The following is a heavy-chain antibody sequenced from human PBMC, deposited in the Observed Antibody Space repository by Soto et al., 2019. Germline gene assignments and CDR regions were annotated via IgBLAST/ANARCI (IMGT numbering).Heavy chain of an antibody. CDR3: AKDQLRFLEWPRIPLYYYGMDV. J-gene: IGHJ6*02. D-gene: IGHD3-3*01. V-gene: IGHV3-23*01. Sequence: GGSLRLSCAAAGFTFSSYAMSWVRQAPGKGLEWVSAISGSGGSTYYADSVKGRFTISRDNSKNTLYLQMNSLRAEDTAVYYCAKDQLRFLEWPRIPLYYYGMDVWGQGTTVTVSS. CDR1: GFTFSSYA. CDR2: ISGSGGST.